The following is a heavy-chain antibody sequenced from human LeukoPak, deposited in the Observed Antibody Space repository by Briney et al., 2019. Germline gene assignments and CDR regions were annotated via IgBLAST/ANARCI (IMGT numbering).Heavy chain of an antibody. Sequence: GRSLRLSCAASGFTFSSYAMHWVRQAPGKGLEWVAVISYDGSNKYYADSVKGRFTISRDNSKNTLYLQMNSLRAEDTAVYYCARDGEDYGTLSYWGQGTLVTASS. CDR2: ISYDGSNK. CDR1: GFTFSSYA. D-gene: IGHD3-16*01. J-gene: IGHJ4*02. V-gene: IGHV3-30-3*01. CDR3: ARDGEDYGTLSY.